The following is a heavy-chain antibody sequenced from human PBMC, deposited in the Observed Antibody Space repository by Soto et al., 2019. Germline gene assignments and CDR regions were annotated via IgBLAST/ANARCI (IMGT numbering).Heavy chain of an antibody. J-gene: IGHJ6*02. CDR3: ARDGSTETTNFHYAMDV. Sequence: PGGSLRLSCAASGFTLSSYHMDWVRQAPGKGLEWVSYINAGSSIIHYADSVRGRFTISRDNAKNSLYLQMDSLRAEDTAVYYCARDGSTETTNFHYAMDVWGQGTTVTVSS. D-gene: IGHD4-17*01. CDR2: INAGSSII. V-gene: IGHV3-48*03. CDR1: GFTLSSYH.